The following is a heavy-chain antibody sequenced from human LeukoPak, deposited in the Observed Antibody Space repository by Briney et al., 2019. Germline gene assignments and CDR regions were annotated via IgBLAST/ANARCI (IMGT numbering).Heavy chain of an antibody. V-gene: IGHV4-34*01. Sequence: SETLSLTCAIYSGSFNDYYWSWIRQPPGKGLEWIGEINHDGSTNHNPSLKSRVTISVDTSKNQFSLKLSSVTAADTAVYYCARAKDDYVWGSYRLSNGMDVWGQGTTVTVSS. CDR3: ARAKDDYVWGSYRLSNGMDV. J-gene: IGHJ6*02. D-gene: IGHD3-16*02. CDR1: SGSFNDYY. CDR2: INHDGST.